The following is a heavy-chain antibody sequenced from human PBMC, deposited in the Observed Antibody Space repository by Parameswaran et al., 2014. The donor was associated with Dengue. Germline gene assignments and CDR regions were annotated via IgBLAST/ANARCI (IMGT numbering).Heavy chain of an antibody. J-gene: IGHJ4*02. Sequence: WIRQPPGKGLEWVAVIWYDGSNKYYADSVKGRFTISRDNSKNTLYLQMNSLRAEDTAVYYCARDDYEIASFDYWGQGTLVTVSS. CDR2: IWYDGSNK. D-gene: IGHD4-17*01. V-gene: IGHV3-33*01. CDR3: ARDDYEIASFDY.